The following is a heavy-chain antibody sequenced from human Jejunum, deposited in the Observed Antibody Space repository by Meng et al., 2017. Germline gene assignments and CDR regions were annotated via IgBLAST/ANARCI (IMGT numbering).Heavy chain of an antibody. Sequence: QVQLVESGGVVVQPGRSLRLSCAASGFSFTTWGMHWVRQAPGKGLEWVAVIGHDGKYTSYGDSLKGRFTISRDNSKNTLYLQMNNPRAEDTAVYYCARDLGVGKYADYWGQGTLVTVSS. CDR3: ARDLGVGKYADY. V-gene: IGHV3-33*01. CDR1: GFSFTTWG. CDR2: IGHDGKYT. D-gene: IGHD1-26*01. J-gene: IGHJ4*02.